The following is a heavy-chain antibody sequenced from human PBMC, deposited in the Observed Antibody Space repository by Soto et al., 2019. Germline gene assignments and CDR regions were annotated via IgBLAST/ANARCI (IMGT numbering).Heavy chain of an antibody. J-gene: IGHJ2*01. CDR2: IYWDDDK. CDR1: GFSLTTGGVA. V-gene: IGHV2-5*02. CDR3: AHHEFSGSDRYTRCDFGL. D-gene: IGHD3-22*01. Sequence: QITLKESGPTLVKPTQTLTLTCTFSGFSLTTGGVAVGWIRQPPGKALEWLALIYWDDDKRYSPSLKSRLSITNDTIKYKVFITMTNMDPLDTSTYYCAHHEFSGSDRYTRCDFGLWVRGTLVTVSS.